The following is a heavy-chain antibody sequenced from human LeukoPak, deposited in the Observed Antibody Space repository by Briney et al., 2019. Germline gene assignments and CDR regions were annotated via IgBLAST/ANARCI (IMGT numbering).Heavy chain of an antibody. CDR1: GYSFTSYW. CDR2: IYPGDSDT. V-gene: IGHV5-51*01. Sequence: GESQKISCKGSGYSFTSYWIGWVRQMPGKGLEWMGIIYPGDSDTRYSPSFQGQVTISADKSISTAYLQWSSLKASDTAMYYCARRPYDSSGYYYEDAFDIWGQGTMVTVSS. CDR3: ARRPYDSSGYYYEDAFDI. J-gene: IGHJ3*02. D-gene: IGHD3-22*01.